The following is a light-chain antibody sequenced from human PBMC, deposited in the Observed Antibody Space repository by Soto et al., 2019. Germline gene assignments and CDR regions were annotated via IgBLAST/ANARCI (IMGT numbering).Light chain of an antibody. CDR3: QQYYTTPHT. Sequence: DIVMTQSPDSLAVSLGERATINCNCSQRVFSTSISKTYLAWYQQKTGQPPTLPLYWASTRESGVPDRFSGSGSGTDFTLTFSSLQAEDAAVYYCQQYYTTPHTFGQGTKVYIK. V-gene: IGKV4-1*01. CDR2: WAS. J-gene: IGKJ1*01. CDR1: QRVFSTSISKTY.